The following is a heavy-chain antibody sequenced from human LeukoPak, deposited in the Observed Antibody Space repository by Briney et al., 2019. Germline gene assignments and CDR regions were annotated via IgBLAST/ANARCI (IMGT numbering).Heavy chain of an antibody. Sequence: ASVKVSCKASGYTFTSYDINWVRQATGQGREWMGWMNPNSGNTGYAQKFQGRVTMTRNTSISTAYMELSSLRSEDTAVYYCARGGDPYDSSGYYPTWGQGTLVTVSS. D-gene: IGHD3-22*01. V-gene: IGHV1-8*01. CDR3: ARGGDPYDSSGYYPT. J-gene: IGHJ5*02. CDR2: MNPNSGNT. CDR1: GYTFTSYD.